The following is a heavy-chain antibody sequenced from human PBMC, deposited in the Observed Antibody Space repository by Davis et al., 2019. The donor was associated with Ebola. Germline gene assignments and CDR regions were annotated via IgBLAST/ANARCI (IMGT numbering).Heavy chain of an antibody. D-gene: IGHD2-15*01. Sequence: GESLKISCVASGFTFSRYGMHWVRQAPGKGLEWVAVISYDGSNKYYADSVKGRFTISRDNSKNTMYLQMNSLRAEDTAVYYCAIPDCSGANCYSVYIKNWGQGTLVTVSS. CDR3: AIPDCSGANCYSVYIKN. CDR1: GFTFSRYG. J-gene: IGHJ4*02. CDR2: ISYDGSNK. V-gene: IGHV3-30*03.